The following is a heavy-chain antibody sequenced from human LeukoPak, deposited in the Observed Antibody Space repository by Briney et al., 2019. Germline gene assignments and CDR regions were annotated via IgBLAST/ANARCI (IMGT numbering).Heavy chain of an antibody. CDR1: GFTFRNYA. Sequence: GGSLRLSCAASGFTFRNYAMSWVRQAPGKGLEWVSAISGSGGGTYYADSVKGRFTISRDNTKNTLSLQMNSLRAKDTAVYYCATDRPYFDYWGQGTLVTVSS. V-gene: IGHV3-23*01. CDR2: ISGSGGGT. J-gene: IGHJ4*02. CDR3: ATDRPYFDY.